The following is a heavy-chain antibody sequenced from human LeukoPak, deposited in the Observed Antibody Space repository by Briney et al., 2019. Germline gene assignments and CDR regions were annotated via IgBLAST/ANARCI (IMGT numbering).Heavy chain of an antibody. Sequence: PGGSLRLSCAASGFTFSSYWMHWVRQAPGKGLVWVSRINSDGSSTSYADSVKGRFTISRDNAKNTLYLQMNSLRAEDTAVYYCARDPGDSSSWPDDAFDIWGQGTMVTVSS. J-gene: IGHJ3*02. CDR2: INSDGSST. CDR1: GFTFSSYW. D-gene: IGHD6-13*01. CDR3: ARDPGDSSSWPDDAFDI. V-gene: IGHV3-74*01.